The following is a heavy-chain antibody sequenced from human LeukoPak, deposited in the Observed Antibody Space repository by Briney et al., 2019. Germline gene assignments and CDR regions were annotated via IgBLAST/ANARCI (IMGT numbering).Heavy chain of an antibody. Sequence: GGSLRLSCAASGFTFSSYSMNWVRQAPGKGPEWVSSISSSSSYIYYADSVKGRFTVSRDTAENSLYLQMNNLRVEDTAVYYCARESRSAFDYWGQGTLVIVSS. D-gene: IGHD6-25*01. V-gene: IGHV3-21*06. CDR3: ARESRSAFDY. J-gene: IGHJ4*02. CDR1: GFTFSSYS. CDR2: ISSSSSYI.